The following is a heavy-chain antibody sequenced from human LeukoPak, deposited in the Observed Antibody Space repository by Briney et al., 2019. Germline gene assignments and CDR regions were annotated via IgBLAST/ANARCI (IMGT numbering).Heavy chain of an antibody. CDR1: GGSINSYY. Sequence: PSETLSLTCIVSGGSINSYYWSWIRQPPGKGLEWIGYIYYSGTTNYNPSLKSRVTISVDMSKNQFSLMLSSVTAADTAVYYCARDTPFCTDGICPNWFDPWGQGTLVTVPS. J-gene: IGHJ5*02. CDR2: IYYSGTT. V-gene: IGHV4-59*01. D-gene: IGHD2-8*01. CDR3: ARDTPFCTDGICPNWFDP.